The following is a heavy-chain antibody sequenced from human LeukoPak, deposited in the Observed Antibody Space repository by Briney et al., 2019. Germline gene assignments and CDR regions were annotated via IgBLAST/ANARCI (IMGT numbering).Heavy chain of an antibody. Sequence: GGSLRLSCAASEFSFSNFLMTWVRQAPGKGLAWVANIKGDGTAKYYVDSVKGRFTISRDNAKNSLYLQMDSLRAEDTAVYYCARTVDGQLAGYWGQGTLVIVSS. CDR3: ARTVDGQLAGY. D-gene: IGHD6-19*01. J-gene: IGHJ4*02. V-gene: IGHV3-7*01. CDR1: EFSFSNFL. CDR2: IKGDGTAK.